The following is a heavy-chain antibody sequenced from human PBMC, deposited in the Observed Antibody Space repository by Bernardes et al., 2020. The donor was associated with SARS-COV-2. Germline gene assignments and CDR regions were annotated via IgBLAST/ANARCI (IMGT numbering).Heavy chain of an antibody. D-gene: IGHD2-2*01. CDR2: ISAFKGNT. CDR3: ARDLVPAASNPYVWLDP. J-gene: IGHJ5*02. V-gene: IGHV1-18*01. CDR1: GYTFSNYG. Sequence: ASVKVSCKASGYTFSNYGISWVRQAPGQGLEWMGWISAFKGNTKNAQKFQGRVTMTTDTSTSTAYMEMRSLRSDDTAVYYCARDLVPAASNPYVWLDPWGQGTLVTVSS.